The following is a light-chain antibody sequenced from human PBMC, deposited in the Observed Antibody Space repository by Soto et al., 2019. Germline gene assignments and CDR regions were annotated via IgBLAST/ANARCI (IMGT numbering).Light chain of an antibody. CDR3: QQSYSTA. J-gene: IGKJ1*01. V-gene: IGKV1-39*01. CDR2: AAS. Sequence: DIQMTQSPSSLSASVGDRVTITCRASQSISSYLNWYQQKPGKAPKLLIYAASSLQSGVPSRFSGSGSVTDFTLTISSLQPEDFATYYCQQSYSTAFGQGTKVDIK. CDR1: QSISSY.